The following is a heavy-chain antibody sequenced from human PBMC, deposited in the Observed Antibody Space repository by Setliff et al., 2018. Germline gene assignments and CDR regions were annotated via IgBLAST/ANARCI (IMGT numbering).Heavy chain of an antibody. CDR3: ARDPITMVRGVMKNWFDP. J-gene: IGHJ5*02. Sequence: SETLSLTCAVYGGSFSGYYWGWIRQPPGKGLEWIGSIYHSGSTYYNPSLKSRVTISVDTSKNQFSLKLSSVTAADTAVYYCARDPITMVRGVMKNWFDPWGQGTLVTVSS. D-gene: IGHD3-10*01. V-gene: IGHV4-38-2*02. CDR2: IYHSGST. CDR1: GGSFSGYY.